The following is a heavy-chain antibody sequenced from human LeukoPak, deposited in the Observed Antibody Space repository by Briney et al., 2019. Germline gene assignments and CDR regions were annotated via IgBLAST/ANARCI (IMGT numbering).Heavy chain of an antibody. CDR1: GGSMNQYY. Sequence: SETLSLTCTVSGGSMNQYYWSWIRQPAGKGLEWIGRIYSTGTTYYKPSLKSRVTMSVDTSHNQFFLKLNSVTAADTAVYYCARDSMGSSSSVLRTWGQGTLVTVSS. V-gene: IGHV4-4*07. D-gene: IGHD6-6*01. CDR3: ARDSMGSSSSVLRT. J-gene: IGHJ5*02. CDR2: IYSTGTT.